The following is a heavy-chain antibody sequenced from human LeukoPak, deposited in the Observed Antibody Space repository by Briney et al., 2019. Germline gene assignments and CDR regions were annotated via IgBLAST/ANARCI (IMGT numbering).Heavy chain of an antibody. J-gene: IGHJ2*01. Sequence: SVKVFCKACGGTFSSYAIRWVRQASGKGLEWLGRIIPILCIANYAQKFQGRVTITADKSTSTAYMELSSLRSEDTAGYYCATVTIYWYFDLWGRGTLVTVSS. CDR2: IIPILCIA. V-gene: IGHV1-69*04. CDR3: ATVTIYWYFDL. D-gene: IGHD4-17*01. CDR1: GGTFSSYA.